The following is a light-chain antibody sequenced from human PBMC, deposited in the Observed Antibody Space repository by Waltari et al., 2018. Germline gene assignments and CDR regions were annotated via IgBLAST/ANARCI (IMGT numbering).Light chain of an antibody. CDR3: HQYQTSPYT. Sequence: EIVLTQSPGTLSLSPGERATLSCRASQSVSSTYLAWYQHKPGQAPRLLIHGASNRATGIPDRFSGASVTAFTLTISRLEPEDFAVYYCHQYQTSPYTFGQGTKVEIK. CDR1: QSVSSTY. CDR2: GAS. V-gene: IGKV3-20*01. J-gene: IGKJ2*01.